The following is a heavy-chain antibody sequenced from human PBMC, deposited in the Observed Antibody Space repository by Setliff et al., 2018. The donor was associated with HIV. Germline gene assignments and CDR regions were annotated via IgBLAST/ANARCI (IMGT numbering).Heavy chain of an antibody. CDR2: IDADNGNT. D-gene: IGHD2-8*01. CDR3: VRLTADRTNYYYYMDV. Sequence: ASVKVSCKASGYTLTSYAITWVRQAPGQGLEWVGWIDADNGNTNYAQKFRGRVTMTTDTSTNTAYMEVRSLTSDDTAVYYCVRLTADRTNYYYYMDVWGKGTTVTVSS. CDR1: GYTLTSYA. V-gene: IGHV1-18*01. J-gene: IGHJ6*03.